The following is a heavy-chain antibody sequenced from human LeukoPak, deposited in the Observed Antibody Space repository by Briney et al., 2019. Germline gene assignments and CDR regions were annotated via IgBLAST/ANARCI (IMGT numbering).Heavy chain of an antibody. J-gene: IGHJ4*02. CDR2: IYNSRST. CDR1: GGSISSYY. CDR3: ASGSYYFDY. V-gene: IGHV4-59*08. D-gene: IGHD1-26*01. Sequence: SETLSLTCTVSGGSISSYYWTWIRQPPGKGLEWIGYIYNSRSTNYNPSLRSRVTISVDTSKNQFSLMLNSVTAADTAVYYCASGSYYFDYWGQGTLVTVSS.